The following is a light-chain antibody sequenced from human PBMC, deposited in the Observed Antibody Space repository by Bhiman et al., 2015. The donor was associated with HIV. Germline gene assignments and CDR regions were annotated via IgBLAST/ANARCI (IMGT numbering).Light chain of an antibody. J-gene: IGLJ1*01. CDR1: SSDVGGYNF. CDR3: QSYDTSLSASFI. Sequence: QSALTQPASVSGSPGQSITISCTGTSSDVGGYNFVSWYQQHPGKAPKLMIYEVSKRPSGVPDRFSGSKSGNTASLTVSGLQAEDEADYYCQSYDTSLSASFIFGTGTRVTVL. V-gene: IGLV2-8*01. CDR2: EVS.